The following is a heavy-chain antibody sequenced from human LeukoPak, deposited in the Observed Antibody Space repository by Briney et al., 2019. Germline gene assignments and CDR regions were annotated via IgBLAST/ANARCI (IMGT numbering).Heavy chain of an antibody. D-gene: IGHD1-26*01. CDR2: INPSGGST. J-gene: IGHJ4*02. CDR3: ARDLTEGATTFDY. Sequence: ASVRVSCKASGYTFTSYYMHWVRQAPGKGLEWMGIINPSGGSTSYAQKFQGRVTMTRDMSTSTVYMELSSLRSEDTAVYYCARDLTEGATTFDYWGQGTLVTVSS. CDR1: GYTFTSYY. V-gene: IGHV1-46*01.